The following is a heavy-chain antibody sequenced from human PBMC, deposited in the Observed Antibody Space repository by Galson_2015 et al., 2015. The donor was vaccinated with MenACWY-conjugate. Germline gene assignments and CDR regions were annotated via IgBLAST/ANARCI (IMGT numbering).Heavy chain of an antibody. D-gene: IGHD3-9*01. CDR1: GFTFSIYA. CDR3: AKPLDILTGYYPFDY. CDR2: ISGSAGTK. Sequence: SLRLSCEASGFTFSIYAMTWVRQAPGKGLEWVSVISGSAGTKYYADSVKGRFTISRDNSKNTLYLQMNSLRAEDTAVYYCAKPLDILTGYYPFDYWAREPWSPSPQ. V-gene: IGHV3-23*01. J-gene: IGHJ4*02.